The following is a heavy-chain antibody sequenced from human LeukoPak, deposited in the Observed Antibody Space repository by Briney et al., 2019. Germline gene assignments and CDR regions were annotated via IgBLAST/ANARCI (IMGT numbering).Heavy chain of an antibody. J-gene: IGHJ6*02. CDR1: GFTFSSYA. D-gene: IGHD3-10*01. V-gene: IGHV3-30-3*01. CDR2: ISYDGSNK. CDR3: ARSIRGNYYYGMDV. Sequence: GGSLRLSCAASGFTFSSYAMHWVRQAPGKGQEWVAVISYDGSNKYYADSVKGRFTISRDNSKNTLYLQMNSLRAEDTAVYYCARSIRGNYYYGMDVWGQGTTVTVSS.